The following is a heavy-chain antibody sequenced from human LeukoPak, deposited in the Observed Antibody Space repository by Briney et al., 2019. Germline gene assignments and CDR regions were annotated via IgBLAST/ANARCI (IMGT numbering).Heavy chain of an antibody. CDR2: IYTSGST. J-gene: IGHJ4*02. Sequence: SETLSLTCTVSGGSISNCYWSWIRQPAGKGLEWIGRIYTSGSTNYNPSLKSRVTMSVDTSKNQFSLKLSSLTAADTAVYYCARATPTAMFDYWGQGTLVTVSS. CDR1: GGSISNCY. V-gene: IGHV4-4*07. CDR3: ARATPTAMFDY. D-gene: IGHD5-18*01.